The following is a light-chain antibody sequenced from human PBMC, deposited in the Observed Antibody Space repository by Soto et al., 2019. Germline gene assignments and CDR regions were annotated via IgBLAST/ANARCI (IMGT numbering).Light chain of an antibody. CDR2: EVS. J-gene: IGLJ2*01. CDR1: SSDVGGYNY. Sequence: QSALTQPASVSGSPGQSITISCTGTSSDVGGYNYVSWYQQHPGKAPKLMIYEVSHRPSGVSNRFSGSKSDNTASLTISGLQAEDEADYYCYSYTSSSTVVFGGGTQLTVL. V-gene: IGLV2-14*01. CDR3: YSYTSSSTVV.